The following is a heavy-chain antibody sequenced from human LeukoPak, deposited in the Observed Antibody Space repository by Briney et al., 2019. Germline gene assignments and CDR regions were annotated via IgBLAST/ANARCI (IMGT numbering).Heavy chain of an antibody. Sequence: GGSLRLSCAASGFTFSSYAMSRVRQAPGKGLEWVSAISGSGGSTYYADSVKGRFTISRDNSKNTLYLQMNSLKTEDTAVYYCTRRGLMGRTGTTEPEDYWGQGTLVTVSS. CDR1: GFTFSSYA. V-gene: IGHV3-23*01. CDR2: ISGSGGST. D-gene: IGHD1-7*01. J-gene: IGHJ4*02. CDR3: TRRGLMGRTGTTEPEDY.